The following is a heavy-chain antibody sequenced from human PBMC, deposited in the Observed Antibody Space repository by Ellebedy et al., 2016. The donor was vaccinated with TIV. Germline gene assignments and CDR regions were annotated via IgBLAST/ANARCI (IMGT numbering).Heavy chain of an antibody. J-gene: IGHJ6*02. CDR1: GFTVSSNY. V-gene: IGHV3-66*01. Sequence: GGSLRLXCAASGFTVSSNYMSWVRQAPGKGLEWVSVIYSGGSTYYADSVKGRFTISRDNSKNTLYLQMNSLRAEDTAVYYCARDYYYYYGMDVWGQGTTVTVSS. CDR2: IYSGGST. CDR3: ARDYYYYYGMDV.